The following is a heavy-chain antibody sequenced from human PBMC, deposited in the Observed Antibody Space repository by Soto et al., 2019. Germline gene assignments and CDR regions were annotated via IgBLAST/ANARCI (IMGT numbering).Heavy chain of an antibody. J-gene: IGHJ4*02. V-gene: IGHV3-23*01. CDR3: AKGWSDFFDY. CDR2: ISGGGTT. D-gene: IGHD2-8*01. Sequence: GGSLRLSCAASGFTFSSYAMNWVRQAPGKGLEWVSTISGGGTTYYADSVKGRFTISRDNSKNTLYLQMNSLRPDDTALYYCAKGWSDFFDYWGQGTPVTVSS. CDR1: GFTFSSYA.